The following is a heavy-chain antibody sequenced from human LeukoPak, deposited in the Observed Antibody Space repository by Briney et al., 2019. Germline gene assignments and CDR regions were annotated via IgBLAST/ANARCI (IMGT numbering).Heavy chain of an antibody. CDR2: IYYSGST. J-gene: IGHJ4*02. CDR1: GGSISSYY. D-gene: IGHD1-26*01. CDR3: ATRRVGATHFDY. V-gene: IGHV4-59*08. Sequence: SETLSLTCTVSGGSISSYYWSWIRQPPGKGLEWIGYIYYSGSTNYNPSLKNRVTISVDTSKNQFSLKLSSVTAADTAVYYCATRRVGATHFDYWGQGTLVTVSS.